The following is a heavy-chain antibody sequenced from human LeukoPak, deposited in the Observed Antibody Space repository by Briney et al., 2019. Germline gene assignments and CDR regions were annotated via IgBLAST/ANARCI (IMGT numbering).Heavy chain of an antibody. CDR3: ARHGGYYSRYFDY. J-gene: IGHJ4*02. CDR2: IYPGDSDT. V-gene: IGHV5-51*01. CDR1: GYSFTSYW. Sequence: GESLKISCKGTGYSFTSYWIGWVRQLPGKGLEWMGIIYPGDSDTRYSPSFQGQVTISADKSISTAYLQWSSLKASDTAMYYCARHGGYYSRYFDYWGQGTLVTVSS. D-gene: IGHD3-22*01.